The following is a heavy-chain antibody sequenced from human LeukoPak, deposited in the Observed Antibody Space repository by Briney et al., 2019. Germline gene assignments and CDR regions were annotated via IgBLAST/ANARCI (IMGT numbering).Heavy chain of an antibody. CDR1: GFTFSTYA. J-gene: IGHJ4*02. Sequence: GDSLRLSCVASGFTFSTYAMSWVRQAPGKGLEWVSVISGGGGTTYYAGSMKGRFSISRDISKSTLNLRMDSLRAEDTAVYYCARAEVGTAYFDSWGQGILVTVSS. V-gene: IGHV3-23*01. CDR2: ISGGGGTT. CDR3: ARAEVGTAYFDS. D-gene: IGHD1-7*01.